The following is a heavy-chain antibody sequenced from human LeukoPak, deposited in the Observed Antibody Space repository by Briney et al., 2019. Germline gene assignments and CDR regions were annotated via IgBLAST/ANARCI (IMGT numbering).Heavy chain of an antibody. V-gene: IGHV3-20*04. CDR3: ARDVKQGGSFDY. Sequence: GGSLRLSCGASGLTCDDYGMSWVRQAPGKGLEGVSGINWNGGSTGYADSVKGRFTISRDNAKNSLYLQVNSLRAEDTALYYCARDVKQGGSFDYWGQGTLVTVSS. CDR1: GLTCDDYG. CDR2: INWNGGST. J-gene: IGHJ4*02. D-gene: IGHD3-10*01.